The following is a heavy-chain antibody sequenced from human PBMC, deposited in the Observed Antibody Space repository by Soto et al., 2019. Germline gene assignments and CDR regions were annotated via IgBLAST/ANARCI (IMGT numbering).Heavy chain of an antibody. CDR3: TRESGL. CDR1: GGSISDYY. D-gene: IGHD3-3*01. J-gene: IGHJ3*01. V-gene: IGHV4-59*01. CDR2: IYSTGST. Sequence: PSETLSLTCSVSGGSISDYYWSWIRQPPGKGLEWIGYIYSTGSTNYNPSLQSRVTMSVDTSKNQFSLKLTSVTAADTAVYYCTRESGLWGQGTMATVS.